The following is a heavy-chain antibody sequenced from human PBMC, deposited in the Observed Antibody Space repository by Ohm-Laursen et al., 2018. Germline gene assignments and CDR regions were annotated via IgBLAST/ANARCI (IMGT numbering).Heavy chain of an antibody. CDR2: INPNSGGT. J-gene: IGHJ4*02. Sequence: VASVKVSCKVSGYTFTGYYMHWVRQAPGQGLEWMGWINPNSGGTNYAQKFQGRVTMTRDTSISTAYMELSRLRSDDTAVYYCARGPNHVDTAEFDYWGQGTLVTVSS. D-gene: IGHD5-18*01. V-gene: IGHV1-2*02. CDR1: GYTFTGYY. CDR3: ARGPNHVDTAEFDY.